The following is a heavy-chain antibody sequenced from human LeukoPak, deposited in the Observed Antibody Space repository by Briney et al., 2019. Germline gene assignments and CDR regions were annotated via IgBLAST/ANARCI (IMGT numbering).Heavy chain of an antibody. V-gene: IGHV4-59*08. J-gene: IGHJ4*02. CDR2: IYYSGGT. D-gene: IGHD6-19*01. CDR3: ARRAIAVTGLDY. CDR1: GGSISGYY. Sequence: SETLSLTCTVSGGSISGYYWSWNRQPPGKGLEWIGYIYYSGGTNYNPSLKSRVTISVDTSKNQFSLKLTSVTAADTAVYYCARRAIAVTGLDYWGQGTLVTVSS.